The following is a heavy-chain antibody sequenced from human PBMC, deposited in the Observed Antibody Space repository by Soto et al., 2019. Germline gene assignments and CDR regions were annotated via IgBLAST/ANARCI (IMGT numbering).Heavy chain of an antibody. J-gene: IGHJ6*02. CDR1: GFNFSSYG. CDR2: IGSNGGHT. CDR3: VNPGTQGYFVLPGYRGMDV. D-gene: IGHD2-15*01. Sequence: GGSLRLSCSASGFNFSSYGMYWVRQAPGKELEYVSAIGSNGGHTYYAESVKGRFTISRDNPKNTLYLQMNSLRGDDTAVYYCVNPGTQGYFVLPGYRGMDVWGQGTTVTVSS. V-gene: IGHV3-64D*08.